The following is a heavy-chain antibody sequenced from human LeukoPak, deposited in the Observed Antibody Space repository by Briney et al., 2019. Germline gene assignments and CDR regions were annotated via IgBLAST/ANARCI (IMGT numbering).Heavy chain of an antibody. V-gene: IGHV3-7*01. CDR1: GFTFSNYW. Sequence: GGSLRLSCVGSGFTFSNYWMSWVRQAPGKGLEWVTNIKPDESEKYYVDSVKGRFTVSRDNAKNSVYLQMHSLRVEDTAVYYCARVNDGATLGDWGQGTLVTVSS. CDR2: IKPDESEK. D-gene: IGHD1-1*01. CDR3: ARVNDGATLGD. J-gene: IGHJ4*02.